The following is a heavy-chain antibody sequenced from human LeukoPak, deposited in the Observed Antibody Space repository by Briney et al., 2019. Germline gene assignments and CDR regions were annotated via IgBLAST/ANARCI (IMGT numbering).Heavy chain of an antibody. V-gene: IGHV4-34*01. D-gene: IGHD1-14*01. CDR3: ARGNLYYYYGMDV. CDR2: INHSGST. J-gene: IGHJ6*02. CDR1: SGSFSVYY. Sequence: SETLSLTCAVYSGSFSVYYWSWIPHPPGKGLEWIGEINHSGSTNYNTSLKSRVTISVNTSKNQFSLKMSSVTAVDTAVYYCARGNLYYYYGMDVWGQGTTVTVSS.